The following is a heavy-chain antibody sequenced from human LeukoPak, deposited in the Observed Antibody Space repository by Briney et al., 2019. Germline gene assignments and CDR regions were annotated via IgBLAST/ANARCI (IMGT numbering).Heavy chain of an antibody. CDR3: AKGSGSSPFDP. CDR1: GGSMSNYY. CDR2: IYYSGST. D-gene: IGHD3-10*01. Sequence: SETLSLTCTVSGGSMSNYYWSWIRQPPGKGLEWIGYIYYSGSTNYNPSLKSRVTISVDTSKNQFSLKLSSVTAADTAVYYCAKGSGSSPFDPWGQGTLVTVSS. V-gene: IGHV4-59*01. J-gene: IGHJ5*02.